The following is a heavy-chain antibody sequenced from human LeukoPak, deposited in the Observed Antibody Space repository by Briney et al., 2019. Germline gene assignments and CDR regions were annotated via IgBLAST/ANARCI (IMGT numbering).Heavy chain of an antibody. Sequence: PGGSLRLSCAASGFTFSSYAMSWVRQAPGKGLEWVSAISGSGGSTYYADSVKGRFTISRDNSKNTLYLQMNSLRAEDTAVYYCAKYCSSTSCYDLDSSSWHEGYFQHWGQGTLVTVSS. J-gene: IGHJ1*01. CDR2: ISGSGGST. D-gene: IGHD2-2*01. CDR1: GFTFSSYA. V-gene: IGHV3-23*01. CDR3: AKYCSSTSCYDLDSSSWHEGYFQH.